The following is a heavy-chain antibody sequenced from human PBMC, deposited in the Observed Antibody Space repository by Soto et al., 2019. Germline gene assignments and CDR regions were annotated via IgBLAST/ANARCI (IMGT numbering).Heavy chain of an antibody. Sequence: PGESLKISCKGSDYSFTSQWIGWLRKKPGKGLEWMGIIHPGDSDTRYSPSFQGQVTISADKSISTAYLQWSSLKTSDTAMYYCARGRRGDSETWGQGTPVTVSS. D-gene: IGHD4-17*01. V-gene: IGHV5-51*01. CDR3: ARGRRGDSET. J-gene: IGHJ5*02. CDR1: DYSFTSQW. CDR2: IHPGDSDT.